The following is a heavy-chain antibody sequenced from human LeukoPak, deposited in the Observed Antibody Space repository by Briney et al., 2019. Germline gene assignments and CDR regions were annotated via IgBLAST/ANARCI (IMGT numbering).Heavy chain of an antibody. V-gene: IGHV3-30*03. CDR2: TSSDLNVK. Sequence: GGSLRLSCAASGFTFSSSAMSWVRQAPGKGLEWVAVTSSDLNVKLYADSVKGRFTISRDNSRSTLYLQMNSLRPEDTAIYYCAREGYYGSGSPPSLYFDYWGQGTLVTVSS. J-gene: IGHJ4*02. CDR3: AREGYYGSGSPPSLYFDY. CDR1: GFTFSSSA. D-gene: IGHD3-10*01.